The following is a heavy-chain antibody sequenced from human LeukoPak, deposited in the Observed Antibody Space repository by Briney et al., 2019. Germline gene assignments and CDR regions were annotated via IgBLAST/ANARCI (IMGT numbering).Heavy chain of an antibody. CDR3: ARGRAVAGIYYYYGMDV. J-gene: IGHJ6*02. CDR2: INPSGGST. Sequence: ASVKVSCKASGYTFTSYYMHWVRQPPGQGLEWMGIINPSGGSTSYAQKFQGRVTMTRDTSTSTVYMELSSLRSEDTAVYYCARGRAVAGIYYYYGMDVWGQGTTVTVSS. D-gene: IGHD6-19*01. V-gene: IGHV1-46*01. CDR1: GYTFTSYY.